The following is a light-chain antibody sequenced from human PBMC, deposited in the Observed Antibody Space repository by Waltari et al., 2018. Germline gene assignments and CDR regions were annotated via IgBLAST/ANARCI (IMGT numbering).Light chain of an antibody. CDR3: SSYAGSSNWV. V-gene: IGLV2-8*01. Sequence: QSALTQPPSASGSPGQSVAISCTGTSSDVGTYNHVSWYQQHPGKAPELMIFDVSKRPSGVPDRVSGSKSGNTASLTVSGLQATDEADYYCSSYAGSSNWVFGGGTKLTVL. J-gene: IGLJ3*02. CDR1: SSDVGTYNH. CDR2: DVS.